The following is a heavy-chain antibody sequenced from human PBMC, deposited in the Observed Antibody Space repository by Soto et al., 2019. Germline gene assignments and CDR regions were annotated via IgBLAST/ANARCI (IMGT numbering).Heavy chain of an antibody. CDR3: AKEGDYGGNSGRYFDY. J-gene: IGHJ4*02. V-gene: IGHV3-9*01. CDR1: GFTFDDYA. CDR2: ISWNSGSI. D-gene: IGHD4-17*01. Sequence: EVQLVESGGGLVQPGRSLRLSCAASGFTFDDYAMHWVRQAPGKGLEWVSGISWNSGSIGYADSVKGRFTISRDNAKNSLYLQMNSLRAEDTALYYCAKEGDYGGNSGRYFDYWGQGTLVTVSS.